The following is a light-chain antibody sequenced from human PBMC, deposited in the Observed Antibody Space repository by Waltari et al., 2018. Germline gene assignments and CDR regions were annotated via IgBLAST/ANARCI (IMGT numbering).Light chain of an antibody. J-gene: IGKJ1*01. V-gene: IGKV2-30*02. CDR1: QSLVHSDGNTY. CDR2: KVS. CDR3: MQGTHWPPWT. Sequence: DVVMTPSPLSLPVTLGQPASISCRSSQSLVHSDGNTYLNWFQQRPGQSPRRLIYKVSNRDSWVPDRFSGSGSGTDFTLKISRVEAEDVGVYYCMQGTHWPPWTFGQGTKVEIK.